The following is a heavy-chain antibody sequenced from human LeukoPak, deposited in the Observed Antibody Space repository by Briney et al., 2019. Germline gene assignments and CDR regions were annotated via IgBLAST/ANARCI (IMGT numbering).Heavy chain of an antibody. Sequence: SETLSLTCAVYGGSFSGYYWSWIRQPPGKGLEWIGYIYYSGSTNYNPSLKSRVTISVDTSKNQFSLKLSSVTAAVTAVYYCARDQGVDWGQGTLVTVSS. CDR2: IYYSGST. V-gene: IGHV4-59*01. CDR1: GGSFSGYY. J-gene: IGHJ4*02. CDR3: ARDQGVD.